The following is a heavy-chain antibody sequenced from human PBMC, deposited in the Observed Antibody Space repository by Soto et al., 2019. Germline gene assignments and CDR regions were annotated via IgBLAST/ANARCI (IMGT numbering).Heavy chain of an antibody. CDR3: ASLHYGSGFDY. J-gene: IGHJ4*02. V-gene: IGHV1-69*02. Sequence: QVQLVQSGAEVKKPGSSVKVSCKASGGTFSSYTISWVRQAPGQGLEWMGRIIPILGIANYAQKFQGRVTXTXXKSTRTAYMELSRLRSEDTAVYYCASLHYGSGFDYWGQGTLVTVSS. D-gene: IGHD3-10*01. CDR1: GGTFSSYT. CDR2: IIPILGIA.